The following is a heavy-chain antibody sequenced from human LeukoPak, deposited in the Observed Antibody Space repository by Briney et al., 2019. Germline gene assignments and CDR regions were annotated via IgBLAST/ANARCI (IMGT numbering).Heavy chain of an antibody. J-gene: IGHJ4*02. Sequence: PGGSLRLSCAASGFTFSNAWMNWVRQAPGKGLEWVGRIKTKTEGGTTDYAAPVKGRFTISRDDSKNTVCLQMNSLKTEDTAVYYCASYGSGSHDYWGQGSLVTVSS. D-gene: IGHD3-10*01. V-gene: IGHV3-15*01. CDR2: IKTKTEGGTT. CDR1: GFTFSNAW. CDR3: ASYGSGSHDY.